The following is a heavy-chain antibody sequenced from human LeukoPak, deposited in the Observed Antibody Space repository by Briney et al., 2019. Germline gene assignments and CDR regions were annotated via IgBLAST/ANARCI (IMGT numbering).Heavy chain of an antibody. V-gene: IGHV1-2*02. Sequence: GASVKVSCKASGYTFTGYYMHWMRQAPGQGLEWMGWINPNSGGTNYAQKFQGRVTMTRDTSISTAYMELSRLRSDDTAVYYCARGTSFQSGWFDPWGQGTLVTVSS. CDR3: ARGTSFQSGWFDP. J-gene: IGHJ5*02. D-gene: IGHD2-2*01. CDR2: INPNSGGT. CDR1: GYTFTGYY.